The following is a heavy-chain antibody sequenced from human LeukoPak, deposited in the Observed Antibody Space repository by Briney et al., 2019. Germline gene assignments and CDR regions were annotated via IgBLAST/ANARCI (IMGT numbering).Heavy chain of an antibody. CDR3: AREGDYYGSGDQGY. D-gene: IGHD3-10*01. CDR1: GYTFTNYY. Sequence: ASVKVSCKASGYTFTNYYIHWMRQTPGQGLEWMGIINPSGGSTTYAQKFQDRVTMTRDTSTSTVYMELTSLRSEDTAVHYCAREGDYYGSGDQGYWGQGTLVTVSS. CDR2: INPSGGST. V-gene: IGHV1-46*01. J-gene: IGHJ4*02.